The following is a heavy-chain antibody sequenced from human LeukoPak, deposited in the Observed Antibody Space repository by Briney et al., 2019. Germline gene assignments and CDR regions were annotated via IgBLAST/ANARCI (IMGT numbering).Heavy chain of an antibody. J-gene: IGHJ4*02. Sequence: PGGSLRLSCAASGFTFSSYSMNWVRQAPGKGLEWVSSITSSRSYMYYADSVKGRFTISRDNAKDSLYLQMNSLRAEDTAVYYCASTLDLDYWGQGTLVTVSS. CDR2: ITSSRSYM. CDR3: ASTLDLDY. V-gene: IGHV3-21*01. CDR1: GFTFSSYS.